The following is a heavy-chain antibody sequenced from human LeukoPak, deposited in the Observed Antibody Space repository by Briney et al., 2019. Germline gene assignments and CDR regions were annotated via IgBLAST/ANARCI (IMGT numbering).Heavy chain of an antibody. J-gene: IGHJ6*02. CDR3: ARGNVGAAVYYYYGMDV. CDR1: GITFSSNY. Sequence: GGSLRLSCAASGITFSSNYIYWVRQAPGKGLEWVSVIYSDGTTYYADSVKGRFTISRDHSKNTLYLQMNSLRAEDTAVYYCARGNVGAAVYYYYGMDVWGQGTTLTVSS. V-gene: IGHV3-53*01. CDR2: IYSDGTT. D-gene: IGHD2-15*01.